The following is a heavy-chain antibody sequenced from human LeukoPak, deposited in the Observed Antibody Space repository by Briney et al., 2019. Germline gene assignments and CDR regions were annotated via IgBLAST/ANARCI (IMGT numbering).Heavy chain of an antibody. D-gene: IGHD6-13*01. CDR2: INPSGGGA. Sequence: ASVKVSCKASGYTFTGYYMHWVRQAPGQGLEWMGWINPSGGGASYAQKFQGRVTMTRDMSTNTFYMELSSLRFEDTAVYYCARDVSHSGSRDAWWFDPWGQGTLVTVSS. CDR3: ARDVSHSGSRDAWWFDP. V-gene: IGHV1-46*01. J-gene: IGHJ5*02. CDR1: GYTFTGYY.